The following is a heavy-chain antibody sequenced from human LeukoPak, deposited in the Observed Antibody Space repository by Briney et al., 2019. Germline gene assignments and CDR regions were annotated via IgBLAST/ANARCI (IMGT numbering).Heavy chain of an antibody. V-gene: IGHV4-38-2*02. Sequence: SETLSLTCTVSGYSISSGYYWGWIRQPPGKGLEWIGSIYHSGSTYSNPSLKSRVTISVDTSKNQFSLKLSSVTAADTAVYYCARDHVDYGDYTLPGRAGYWGQGTLVTVSS. CDR2: IYHSGST. D-gene: IGHD4-17*01. CDR1: GYSISSGYY. CDR3: ARDHVDYGDYTLPGRAGY. J-gene: IGHJ4*02.